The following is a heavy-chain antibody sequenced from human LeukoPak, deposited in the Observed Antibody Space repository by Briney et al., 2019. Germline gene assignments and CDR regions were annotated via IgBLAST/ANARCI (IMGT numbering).Heavy chain of an antibody. CDR3: AREGSGSYGVSWFDP. Sequence: GASVKVSCKASGYTFTGYYMHWVRQAPGQGLEWMGWINPNSGGTNYAQKFQGRVTMTRDTSISTAYMELSRLRSDDTAVYYCAREGSGSYGVSWFDPWGQGTLVTVS. CDR1: GYTFTGYY. D-gene: IGHD3-10*01. V-gene: IGHV1-2*02. CDR2: INPNSGGT. J-gene: IGHJ5*02.